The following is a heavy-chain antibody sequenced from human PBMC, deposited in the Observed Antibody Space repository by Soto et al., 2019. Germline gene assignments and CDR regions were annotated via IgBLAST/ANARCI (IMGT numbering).Heavy chain of an antibody. D-gene: IGHD3-10*01. Sequence: EVQLLESGGGLVQPGGSLRLSCAASGFTFSSYAMSWVRQAPGKGLEWVSAISGSGGSTYYADSVKGRFTISRDNSKNTLYLQMNSLRGEDTAVYYCAKKSVLWFGESPDYWGQGTLVTVSS. J-gene: IGHJ4*02. CDR1: GFTFSSYA. CDR3: AKKSVLWFGESPDY. V-gene: IGHV3-23*01. CDR2: ISGSGGST.